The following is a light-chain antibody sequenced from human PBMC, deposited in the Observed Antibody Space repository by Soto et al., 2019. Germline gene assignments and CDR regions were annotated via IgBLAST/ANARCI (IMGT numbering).Light chain of an antibody. Sequence: DIVMTQSPLSLPVTPGEPASISCRSSQSLLHSNGNHYLDWYLQKPGQSPQLLIYLGSNRASGVPDRFSGSGSGRDCTLKISRVEADDVGVYYCMQALQTPPYTFGQGTKLEIK. CDR2: LGS. V-gene: IGKV2-28*01. CDR3: MQALQTPPYT. J-gene: IGKJ2*01. CDR1: QSLLHSNGNHY.